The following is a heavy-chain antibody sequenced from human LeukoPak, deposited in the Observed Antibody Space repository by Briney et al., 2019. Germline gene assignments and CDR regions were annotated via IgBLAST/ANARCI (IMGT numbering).Heavy chain of an antibody. Sequence: SETLSLTCTVSGGSISSYYWSWIRQPPGKGLEWIGYIYYSGSTNYNPSLKSRVTISVDTSKNQFSLKLSSVTAADTAVYYCVRDHYYDSSGYTFRHWGQGTLVTVSS. D-gene: IGHD3-22*01. CDR3: VRDHYYDSSGYTFRH. J-gene: IGHJ1*01. CDR2: IYYSGST. CDR1: GGSISSYY. V-gene: IGHV4-59*01.